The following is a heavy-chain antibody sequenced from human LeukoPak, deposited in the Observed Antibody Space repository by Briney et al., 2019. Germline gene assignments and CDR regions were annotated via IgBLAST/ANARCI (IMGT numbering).Heavy chain of an antibody. Sequence: GESLKISCKGSGYSFTSNWIGWVRQMPGKGLEWMGIIYPDDSDVRYSPSFQGQVTISADKSISTAYLQWSSLKASDPAMYYCARQGTNWYSFDSWGQGTLVTVSS. CDR2: IYPDDSDV. V-gene: IGHV5-51*01. D-gene: IGHD1-1*01. CDR1: GYSFTSNW. CDR3: ARQGTNWYSFDS. J-gene: IGHJ4*02.